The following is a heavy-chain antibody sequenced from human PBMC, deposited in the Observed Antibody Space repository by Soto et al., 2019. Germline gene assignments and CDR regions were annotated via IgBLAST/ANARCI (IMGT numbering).Heavy chain of an antibody. CDR3: ARVVQFYDSSGYSFYYFDC. D-gene: IGHD3-22*01. V-gene: IGHV4-30-4*01. CDR1: GDSINSADYY. J-gene: IGHJ4*02. Sequence: SETLSLTCTVSGDSINSADYYWSWLRQPPGKGLEWIGYIYYSRSDYYNPSLGRRATITIDTSRNQFSLNLMSVTAADTAVYYCARVVQFYDSSGYSFYYFDCWGPGALLTVSS. CDR2: IYYSRSD.